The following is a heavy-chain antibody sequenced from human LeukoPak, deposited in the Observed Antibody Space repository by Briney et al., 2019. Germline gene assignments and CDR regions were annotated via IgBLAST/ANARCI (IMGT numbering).Heavy chain of an antibody. Sequence: ASVTVSFKASGYTFTVYYMHWVRQAPGQGLEWMGWINPNSGGTNYAQKFQGRVTMTRDTSISTADMELSRLRSDDTAVYYCARVPATRVYSFDYWGQGTLVTVSS. CDR2: INPNSGGT. D-gene: IGHD2-2*01. CDR1: GYTFTVYY. CDR3: ARVPATRVYSFDY. J-gene: IGHJ4*02. V-gene: IGHV1-2*02.